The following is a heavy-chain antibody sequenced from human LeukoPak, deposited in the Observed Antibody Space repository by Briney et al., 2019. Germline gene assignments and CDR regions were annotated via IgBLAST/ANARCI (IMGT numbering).Heavy chain of an antibody. V-gene: IGHV3-21*01. CDR3: ARDYSGSFNFDY. Sequence: GGSLRLSCAASGFTFSSYSMNRVRQAPGKGLEWVSSISSSSSYIYYADSVKGRFTISRDYAKSSLYLQMNSLRAEDTAVYYCARDYSGSFNFDYWGQGTLVTVSS. CDR1: GFTFSSYS. D-gene: IGHD1-26*01. CDR2: ISSSSSYI. J-gene: IGHJ4*02.